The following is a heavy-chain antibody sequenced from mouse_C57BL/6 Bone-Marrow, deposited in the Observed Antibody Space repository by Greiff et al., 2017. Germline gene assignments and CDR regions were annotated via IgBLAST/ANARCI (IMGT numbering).Heavy chain of an antibody. V-gene: IGHV14-4*01. CDR1: GFNIKDDY. CDR3: TTLYYGNSFDY. CDR2: IDPENGDT. Sequence: VQLQQSGAELVRPGASVKLSCTASGFNIKDDYMHWVKQRPEQGLEWIGWIDPENGDTEYASKFQGKATIPADTSSNTAYLQLSSLTSEDTAVYYCTTLYYGNSFDYWGQGTTLTVSS. D-gene: IGHD2-1*01. J-gene: IGHJ2*01.